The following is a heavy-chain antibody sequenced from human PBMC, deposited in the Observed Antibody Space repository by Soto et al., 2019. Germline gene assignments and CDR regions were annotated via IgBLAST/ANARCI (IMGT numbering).Heavy chain of an antibody. Sequence: SETLSLTCTVSGGSITSYYRSWIRQPTGKGLEWIGYIYYSGSTNYNPSLKSRVTISVDTSKNQFSLKLSSVTAADTAVYYCGRGGIAARPVNWFDPWGQGTLVSV. V-gene: IGHV4-59*01. CDR3: GRGGIAARPVNWFDP. J-gene: IGHJ5*02. CDR2: IYYSGST. CDR1: GGSITSYY. D-gene: IGHD6-6*01.